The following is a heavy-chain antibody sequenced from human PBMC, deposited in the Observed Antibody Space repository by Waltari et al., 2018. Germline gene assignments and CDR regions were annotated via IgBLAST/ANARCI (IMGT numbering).Heavy chain of an antibody. J-gene: IGHJ2*01. V-gene: IGHV1-18*01. CDR1: GYTFTSYG. CDR2: ISAYNGNT. Sequence: QVQLVQSGAEVKKPGASVKVSCKASGYTFTSYGISWVRQAPGQGLEWMGWISAYNGNTNYAQKLQGRVTMTTDTSTSTAYMELRSLRSDDTAVYYCARGPISPFVVVVAATLYFDLWGRGTLVTVSS. CDR3: ARGPISPFVVVVAATLYFDL. D-gene: IGHD2-15*01.